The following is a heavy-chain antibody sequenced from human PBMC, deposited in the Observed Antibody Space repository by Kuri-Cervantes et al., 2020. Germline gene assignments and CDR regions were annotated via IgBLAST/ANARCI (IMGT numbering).Heavy chain of an antibody. CDR2: IDWEDDK. D-gene: IGHD3-22*01. CDR3: ARMTRDKYDSSGSFDY. CDR1: GFSLSTSGVC. V-gene: IGHV2-70*20. J-gene: IGHJ4*02. Sequence: SGPTLVKPTQTLTLTCTFSGFSLSTSGVCVGWVRQPPGQALEWLALIDWEDDKYYTTSLKTRVTISKDTSKSQVVLTMTNMDPVDTATYYCARMTRDKYDSSGSFDYWGQGTLVTVSS.